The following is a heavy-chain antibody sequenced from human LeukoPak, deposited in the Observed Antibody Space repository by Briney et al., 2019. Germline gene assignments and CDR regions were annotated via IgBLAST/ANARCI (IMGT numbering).Heavy chain of an antibody. CDR3: ARHGTSGIYGRPFDI. D-gene: IGHD1-26*01. CDR1: GGSMSSYY. Sequence: NPSELLSLTCTVSGGSMSSYYWSWIRQPPGKGLEWIGYIYDSGSANYNPSLKSRVTISVDTSNNQFSLKLNSVTAADTAVYYCARHGTSGIYGRPFDIWGQGTTVTVSS. J-gene: IGHJ3*02. CDR2: IYDSGSA. V-gene: IGHV4-59*08.